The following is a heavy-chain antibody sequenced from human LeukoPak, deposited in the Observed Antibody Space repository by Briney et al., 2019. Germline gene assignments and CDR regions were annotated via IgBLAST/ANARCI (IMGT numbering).Heavy chain of an antibody. J-gene: IGHJ6*03. CDR3: ARALAYGYSYGTYYYYYYMDV. V-gene: IGHV4-4*07. D-gene: IGHD5-18*01. CDR2: IYSSGST. Sequence: PSETLSLTCIVSGGSISSYYWSWIRQPAGKGLEWIGRIYSSGSTNYNPSLKSRVIISVDTSKNQFSLKLSSVTAADTAVYYCARALAYGYSYGTYYYYYYMDVWGKGTTVTVSS. CDR1: GGSISSYY.